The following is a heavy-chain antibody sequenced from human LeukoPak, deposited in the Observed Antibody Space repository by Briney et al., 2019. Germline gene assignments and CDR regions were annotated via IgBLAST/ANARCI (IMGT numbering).Heavy chain of an antibody. CDR1: GFTFSIYA. V-gene: IGHV3-23*01. CDR2: ISGSGGSI. J-gene: IGHJ4*02. Sequence: PGGSLRLSCAASGFTFSIYAMNWVRQAPGKGLEWVSVISGSGGSIYYADSVKGRFTISRDNSKNTLYLQMNGLRAEDTAVYYCAKDFLSGTVITQGADYWGQGALVTVSS. CDR3: AKDFLSGTVITQGADY. D-gene: IGHD4-17*01.